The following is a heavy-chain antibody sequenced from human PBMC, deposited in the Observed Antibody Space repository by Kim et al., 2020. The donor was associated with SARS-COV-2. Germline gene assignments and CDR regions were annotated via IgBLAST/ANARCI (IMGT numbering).Heavy chain of an antibody. D-gene: IGHD6-13*01. CDR3: ARDAIAAAGSFDY. J-gene: IGHJ4*02. CDR1: GGSISSGGYY. CDR2: IYYSGST. Sequence: SETLSLTCTVSGGSISSGGYYWSWIRQHPGKGLEWIGYIYYSGSTYYNPSLKSRVTISVDTSKNQFSLKLSSVTAADTAVYYCARDAIAAAGSFDYWGQGTLVTVSS. V-gene: IGHV4-31*03.